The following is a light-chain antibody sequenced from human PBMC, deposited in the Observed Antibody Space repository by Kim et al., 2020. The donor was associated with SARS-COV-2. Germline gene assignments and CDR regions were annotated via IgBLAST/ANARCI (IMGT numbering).Light chain of an antibody. J-gene: IGLJ3*02. V-gene: IGLV3-19*01. CDR3: NSRDSSGNRV. CDR1: RLRSYY. Sequence: ALGQTVRITCQGDRLRSYYASWYQQKPGQAPVLVIYGKNNRPSGIPDRFSGSSSGNTASLTITGAQAEDEADYYCNSRDSSGNRVFGGGTQLTVL. CDR2: GKN.